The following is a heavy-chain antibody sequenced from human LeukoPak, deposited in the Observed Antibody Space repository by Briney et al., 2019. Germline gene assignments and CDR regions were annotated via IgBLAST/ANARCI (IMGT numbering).Heavy chain of an antibody. CDR2: IYHSGST. J-gene: IGHJ5*02. D-gene: IGHD3-22*01. V-gene: IGHV4-38-2*01. CDR3: ARYYYDSSGYYSGSSRFDP. Sequence: SETLSLTCAVSGYPISSGYYWGWIRQPPGKGLEWIGSIYHSGSTYYNPSLKSRVTISVDTSKNQFSLKLSSVTAADTAVYYCARYYYDSSGYYSGSSRFDPWGQGTLVTVSS. CDR1: GYPISSGYY.